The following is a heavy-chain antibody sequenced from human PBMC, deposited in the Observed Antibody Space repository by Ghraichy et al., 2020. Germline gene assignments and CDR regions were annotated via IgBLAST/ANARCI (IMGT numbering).Heavy chain of an antibody. D-gene: IGHD6-6*01. CDR2: IGGTATGTYN. J-gene: IGHJ3*02. V-gene: IGHV3-21*01. Sequence: GGSLRLSCAASGFTFSTYNMNWVRQAPGKGLEWVSSIGGTATGTYNYYADSRKGRVTTSRDNAANSLYLQMHSLRAEDTALYFCARGGGSSSCIYTKCVDFDIWGQGTMVTVSS. CDR3: ARGGGSSSCIYTKCVDFDI. CDR1: GFTFSTYN.